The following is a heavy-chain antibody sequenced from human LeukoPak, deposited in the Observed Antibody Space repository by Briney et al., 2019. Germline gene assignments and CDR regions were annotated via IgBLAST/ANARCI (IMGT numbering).Heavy chain of an antibody. D-gene: IGHD6-13*01. CDR2: IYSGGST. Sequence: GGSLRLSCAASGFSVSNNYMSWVGQAPGKGLEWVSVIYSGGSTFYADSVKGRFTISRDNSKNTLYLQMNSLSAEDTAVYYCASQPYNSSWYHWGQGTLVTVSS. CDR1: GFSVSNNY. V-gene: IGHV3-66*02. CDR3: ASQPYNSSWYH. J-gene: IGHJ5*02.